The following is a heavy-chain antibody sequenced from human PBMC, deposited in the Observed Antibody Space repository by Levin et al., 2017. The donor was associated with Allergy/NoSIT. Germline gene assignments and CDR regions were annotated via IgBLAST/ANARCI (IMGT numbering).Heavy chain of an antibody. CDR1: GFTFSDYY. J-gene: IGHJ4*02. D-gene: IGHD3-9*01. CDR2: ISSSGSTI. Sequence: GESLKISCAASGFTFSDYYMSWIRQAPGKGLEWVSYISSSGSTIYYADSVKGRFTISRDNAKNSLYLQMNSLRAEDTAVYYCARGYYDILTGYPVDYWGQGTLVTVSS. V-gene: IGHV3-11*01. CDR3: ARGYYDILTGYPVDY.